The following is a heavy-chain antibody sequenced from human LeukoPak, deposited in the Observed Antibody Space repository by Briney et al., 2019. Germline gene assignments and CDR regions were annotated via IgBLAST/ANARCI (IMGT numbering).Heavy chain of an antibody. D-gene: IGHD2-2*03. Sequence: GGSLRLSCAASGFTFSGYWMSWVRQAPGKGLEWVANIKQDGSEKYYVDSVKGRFTISRDNAKNSLYLQMNSLRAEDTAVYYCARERWFGYCSSTSCSQPNDYWGQGTLVAVSS. J-gene: IGHJ4*02. V-gene: IGHV3-7*01. CDR1: GFTFSGYW. CDR3: ARERWFGYCSSTSCSQPNDY. CDR2: IKQDGSEK.